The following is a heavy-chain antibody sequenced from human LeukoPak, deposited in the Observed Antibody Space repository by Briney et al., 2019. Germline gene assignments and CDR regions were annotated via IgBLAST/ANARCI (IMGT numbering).Heavy chain of an antibody. CDR2: VSGPGDNT. D-gene: IGHD6-25*01. V-gene: IGHV3-23*01. CDR1: GFTFTRYA. J-gene: IGHJ4*02. CDR3: AREATSSSGWYIDY. Sequence: GGSLRLSCAASGFTFTRYAMKWVRQAPGKGLEWVSTVSGPGDNTYYADFVKGRLTISRDNTKNTVYLQMNSLRAGDTAVYYCAREATSSSGWYIDYWGQGTLVTVSS.